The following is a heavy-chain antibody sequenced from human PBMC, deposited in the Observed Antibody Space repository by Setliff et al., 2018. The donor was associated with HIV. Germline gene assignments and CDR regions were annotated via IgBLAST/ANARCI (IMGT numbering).Heavy chain of an antibody. CDR2: IYTSGST. CDR1: GGSISSGSYY. J-gene: IGHJ5*02. CDR3: ARDRHSSGLGSYGP. D-gene: IGHD3-10*01. Sequence: KPSETLSLTCTVSGGSISSGSYYWSWIRQPAGKGLEWIGRIYTSGSTNYNPSLKGRVAISVDTSRNQFSLRVTSVTAADAAVYFCARDRHSSGLGSYGPWGPGILVTVSS. V-gene: IGHV4-61*02.